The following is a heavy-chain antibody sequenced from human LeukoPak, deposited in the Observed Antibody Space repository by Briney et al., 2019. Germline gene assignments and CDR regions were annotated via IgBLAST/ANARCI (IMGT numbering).Heavy chain of an antibody. V-gene: IGHV3-9*01. J-gene: IGHJ4*02. CDR3: AKERDWAFDY. CDR2: ISWNSGSI. CDR1: GFTFNAYA. Sequence: QSGGSLRPSCAASGFTFNAYAMHWVRQAPGKGLEWVSGISWNSGSIGYADSVKGRFTISRDNAKNSLYLQMNSLRPEDTAFYYCAKERDWAFDYWGQGTLVTVSS. D-gene: IGHD2-21*01.